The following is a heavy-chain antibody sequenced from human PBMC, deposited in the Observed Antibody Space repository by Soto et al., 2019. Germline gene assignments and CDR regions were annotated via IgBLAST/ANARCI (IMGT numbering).Heavy chain of an antibody. CDR2: IDSNGGT. CDR3: VRQGFGRLHGLVDV. J-gene: IGHJ6*02. CDR1: DDSSSRDK. D-gene: IGHD3-10*01. Sequence: SGTPSLTCTVPDDSSSRDKWSWIRQPPGRRLEWIGYIDSNGGTSYNPSLQSRVTISIDTSTKQFSLKLSSVTAADTAVYYCVRQGFGRLHGLVDVWGQGTTVTVS. V-gene: IGHV4-59*08.